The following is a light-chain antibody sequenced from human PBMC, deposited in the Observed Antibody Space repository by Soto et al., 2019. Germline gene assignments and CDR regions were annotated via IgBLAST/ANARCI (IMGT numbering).Light chain of an antibody. CDR1: SSDIGSYNR. V-gene: IGLV2-23*02. Sequence: QSALTQPASVSGSPGQSITISCTGTSSDIGSYNRVSWYQQHPGKAPKLMIYEDTQRPSRVSNRFSGSKAGNTASLTITGLQAEVEADYYCCSYAGPSIFVVFGGGT. CDR2: EDT. J-gene: IGLJ2*01. CDR3: CSYAGPSIFVV.